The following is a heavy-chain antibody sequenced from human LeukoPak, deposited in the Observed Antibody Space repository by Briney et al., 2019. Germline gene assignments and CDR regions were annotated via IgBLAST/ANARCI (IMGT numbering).Heavy chain of an antibody. V-gene: IGHV3-30*03. CDR1: GFTFSSYG. J-gene: IGHJ4*02. CDR3: ARRPYCSSTSCYGAYYFDY. Sequence: GRSLRLSCAASGFTFSSYGMHWVRQAPGKGLEWVAVISYDGSNKYYVDSVKGRFTISRDNSKNTLYLQMNSLRAEDTAVYYCARRPYCSSTSCYGAYYFDYWGQGTLVTVSS. D-gene: IGHD2-2*01. CDR2: ISYDGSNK.